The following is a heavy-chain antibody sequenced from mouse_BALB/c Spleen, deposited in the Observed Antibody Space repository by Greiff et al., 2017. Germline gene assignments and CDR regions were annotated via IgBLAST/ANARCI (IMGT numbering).Heavy chain of an antibody. CDR1: GFTFSSYT. J-gene: IGHJ4*01. CDR3: ASPTAMDY. V-gene: IGHV5-12-2*01. D-gene: IGHD1-1*01. CDR2: ISNGGGST. Sequence: EVMLVESGGGLVQPGGSLKLSCAASGFTFSSYTMSWVRQTPEKRLEWVAYISNGGGSTYYPDTVKGRFTISRDNAKNTLYLQMSSLKSEDTAMYYCASPTAMDYWGQGTSVTVSS.